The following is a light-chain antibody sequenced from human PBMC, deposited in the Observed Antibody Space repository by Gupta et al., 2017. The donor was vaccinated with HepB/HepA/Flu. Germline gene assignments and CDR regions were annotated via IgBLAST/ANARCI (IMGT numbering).Light chain of an antibody. CDR3: SSYTSSSTLG. CDR2: DVS. J-gene: IGLJ2*01. Sequence: QSALTQPASVSGSPGQSITISCTGTSSDVGTYNYVSWYQQHPGKAPKLMMSDVSNRPSGVSNRVSGSKSGNTDSLNISGLQAEDEADYDCSSYTSSSTLGFGGGTKMTVL. V-gene: IGLV2-14*01. CDR1: SSDVGTYNY.